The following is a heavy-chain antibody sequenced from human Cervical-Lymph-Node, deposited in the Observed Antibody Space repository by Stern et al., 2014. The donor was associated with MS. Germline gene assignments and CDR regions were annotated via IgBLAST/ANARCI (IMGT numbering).Heavy chain of an antibody. CDR1: GFTFSSYS. Sequence: EVQLVESGGGLVKPGGSLRLSCAASGFTFSSYSMNWVRQAPGKGLEWVSSISSISSYIYYADSVKGRFTISRDNAKNSLYLQMNSLRAEDTAVYYCARDRRTARYGMDVWGQGTTVTVSS. CDR2: ISSISSYI. CDR3: ARDRRTARYGMDV. D-gene: IGHD5-18*01. V-gene: IGHV3-21*01. J-gene: IGHJ6*02.